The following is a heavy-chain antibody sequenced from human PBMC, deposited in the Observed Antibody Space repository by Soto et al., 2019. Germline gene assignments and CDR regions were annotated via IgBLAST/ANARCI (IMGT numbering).Heavy chain of an antibody. V-gene: IGHV4-34*01. J-gene: IGHJ5*02. D-gene: IGHD3-9*01. CDR1: GGSFSGYY. Sequence: SETLSLTCAVYGGSFSGYYWSWIRQPPGKGLEWIGEINHSGSTNYNPSLKSRVTISVDTSKNQFSLKLSSVTAADSAVYFCERAASPYFDLLSAFDPWGQGVLVTVSS. CDR2: INHSGST. CDR3: ERAASPYFDLLSAFDP.